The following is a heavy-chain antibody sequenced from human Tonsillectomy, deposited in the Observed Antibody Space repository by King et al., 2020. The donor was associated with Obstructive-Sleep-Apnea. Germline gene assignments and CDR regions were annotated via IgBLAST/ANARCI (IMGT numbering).Heavy chain of an antibody. J-gene: IGHJ6*02. CDR3: AREADGDYGSDYYYGMDV. Sequence: VQLVQSGGGLVQPGGSLRLSCAASGFTVSSNYMSWVRQAPGKGLEWVSVIYSGGSSYYADSVKGRFTISRDNSKNTLYLQMNSLRAEDTAVYYCAREADGDYGSDYYYGMDVWGQGTTVTVSS. CDR2: IYSGGSS. V-gene: IGHV3-66*01. CDR1: GFTVSSNY. D-gene: IGHD4-17*01.